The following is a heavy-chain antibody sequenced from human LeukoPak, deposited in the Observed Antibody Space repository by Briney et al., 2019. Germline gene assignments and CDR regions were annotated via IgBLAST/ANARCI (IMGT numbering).Heavy chain of an antibody. CDR3: AKGGGSSCYSPSDY. D-gene: IGHD2-15*01. J-gene: IGHJ4*02. Sequence: PGGSLRLSCAASGFTFSSYAMSWVRQAPGKGLEWVSAISGSGTDTFYANSVKGRFTISRDNPKNTLYLQMNSLRAEDTAVYYCAKGGGSSCYSPSDYWGQGTLVTVSS. CDR2: ISGSGTDT. V-gene: IGHV3-23*01. CDR1: GFTFSSYA.